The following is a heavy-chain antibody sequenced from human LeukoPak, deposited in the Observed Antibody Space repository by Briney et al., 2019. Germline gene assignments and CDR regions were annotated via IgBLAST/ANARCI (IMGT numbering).Heavy chain of an antibody. CDR3: AGGTAVATFDC. D-gene: IGHD4-17*01. Sequence: SETLSLTCTVSGGSISSGGYYWSWFRHPPGKGLEWIGYIYYSGSTYYNPSLKSRVTISVDTSKNQFSLKLSSVTAADTAVYFCAGGTAVATFDCWGQGTLVTVSS. CDR2: IYYSGST. CDR1: GGSISSGGYY. V-gene: IGHV4-31*03. J-gene: IGHJ4*02.